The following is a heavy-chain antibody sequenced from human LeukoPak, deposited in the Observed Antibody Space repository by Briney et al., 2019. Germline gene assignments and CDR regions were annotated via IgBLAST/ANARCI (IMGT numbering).Heavy chain of an antibody. J-gene: IGHJ6*02. CDR3: ARVYPIRVAGSSYYYAMDV. CDR1: GGSITNYY. CDR2: IYSSGTT. Sequence: SETLSLTCTGSGGSITNYYWPSLRQPAGKGLEWIGRIYSSGTTTYNPSLKSRVDMSVDTSKNQFSLKLRSVIAADTALYYCARVYPIRVAGSSYYYAMDVGGQGTTVIVSS. V-gene: IGHV4-4*07. D-gene: IGHD6-19*01.